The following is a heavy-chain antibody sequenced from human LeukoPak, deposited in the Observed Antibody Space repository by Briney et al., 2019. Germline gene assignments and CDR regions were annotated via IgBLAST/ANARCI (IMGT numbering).Heavy chain of an antibody. CDR2: TSYSEGT. V-gene: IGHV4-31*03. Sequence: TSGTLSLTCTVSGGSVSRGGYYWNWIRQHPGKGLEWIGFTSYSEGTYYNPSIMSRITISVDRSQNQFSLKTRDVTAADTAVYFCATADWESFYFDSWGQGALVAVSS. D-gene: IGHD1-26*01. CDR3: ATADWESFYFDS. J-gene: IGHJ4*02. CDR1: GGSVSRGGYY.